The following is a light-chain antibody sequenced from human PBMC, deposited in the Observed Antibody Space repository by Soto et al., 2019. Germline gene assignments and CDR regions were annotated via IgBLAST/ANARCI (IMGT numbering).Light chain of an antibody. CDR1: SSNIGAGYD. Sequence: QSVLTQPPSVSGAPGQRVNISCTGSSSNIGAGYDVHWYQQLPGTAPKLLMYGNSNRPSGVPERFSGSKSGTSASLAITGLQAEDEADYYCQSYDISVSGAVFGGGTKLTVL. J-gene: IGLJ2*01. CDR2: GNS. CDR3: QSYDISVSGAV. V-gene: IGLV1-40*01.